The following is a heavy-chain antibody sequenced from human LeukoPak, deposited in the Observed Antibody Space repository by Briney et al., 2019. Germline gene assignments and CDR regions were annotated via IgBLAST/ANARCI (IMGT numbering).Heavy chain of an antibody. Sequence: GGSLRLSCAASGFTFDDYGMNWIRQAPGKGLEWVSSNSSSSSYIYHADSVKGRFTISRDNAKNSLYLQMNSLRAEDTAVYYCARDLRLDYWGQGTLVTVSS. CDR2: NSSSSSYI. CDR3: ARDLRLDY. CDR1: GFTFDDYG. J-gene: IGHJ4*02. V-gene: IGHV3-21*01.